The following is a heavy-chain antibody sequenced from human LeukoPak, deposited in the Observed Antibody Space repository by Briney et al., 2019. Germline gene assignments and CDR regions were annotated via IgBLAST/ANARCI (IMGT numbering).Heavy chain of an antibody. J-gene: IGHJ4*02. V-gene: IGHV3-21*01. D-gene: IGHD1-26*01. CDR1: GFTFSSYD. Sequence: PGGSLRLSCAVSGFTFSSYDMSWVRQAPGKGLEWVSSISSSSSYIYYADSVKGRFTISRDNAKNSLYLQMISLRAEDTAVYYCARDLSVGAKPDLGFDYWGQGTLVTVSS. CDR3: ARDLSVGAKPDLGFDY. CDR2: ISSSSSYI.